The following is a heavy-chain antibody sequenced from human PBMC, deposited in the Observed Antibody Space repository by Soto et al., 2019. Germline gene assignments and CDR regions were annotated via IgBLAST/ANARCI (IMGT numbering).Heavy chain of an antibody. V-gene: IGHV1-18*01. CDR1: GYSFTSYG. CDR2: TSADNGNT. J-gene: IGHJ6*03. Sequence: ASVKLSCKACGYSFTSYGVSWLRQAPGQGLEWMGWTSADNGNTNYAQRFQGRVTMTTDTSTSTAYMELRSLRSDDTAVYYCARSSFSVYYMDVWGKGTTVTVSS. D-gene: IGHD6-6*01. CDR3: ARSSFSVYYMDV.